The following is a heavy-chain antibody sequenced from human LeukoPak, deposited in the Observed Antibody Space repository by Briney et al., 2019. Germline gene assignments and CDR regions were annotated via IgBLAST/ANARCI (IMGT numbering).Heavy chain of an antibody. CDR3: ANDLRYCRGSGCYGWFDP. J-gene: IGHJ5*02. D-gene: IGHD2-15*01. CDR2: ISDSGDYI. Sequence: SGGSLRLSCTASGFTFSKKAMSGVPQAPGKGLEGVSSISDSGDYIYYADSVKGRFTIYRDNSKNTLYLQMNSLRAEDTAEYYCANDLRYCRGSGCYGWFDPWGQGTLVTVSS. V-gene: IGHV3-23*01. CDR1: GFTFSKKA.